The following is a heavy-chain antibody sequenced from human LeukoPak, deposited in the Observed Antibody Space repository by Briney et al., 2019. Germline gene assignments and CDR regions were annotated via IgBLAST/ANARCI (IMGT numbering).Heavy chain of an antibody. CDR2: ISGYGDNI. Sequence: GGSLRLSCAASGFTFSLYAMSWVRQAPGKGPEWVSSISGYGDNIYYADSVKGRFTISRDNPKNTVDLQMYSLRAEDTAVYYCAKNWDDYDSSGPIDHWGQGALVTVSS. D-gene: IGHD3-22*01. CDR1: GFTFSLYA. V-gene: IGHV3-23*01. J-gene: IGHJ4*02. CDR3: AKNWDDYDSSGPIDH.